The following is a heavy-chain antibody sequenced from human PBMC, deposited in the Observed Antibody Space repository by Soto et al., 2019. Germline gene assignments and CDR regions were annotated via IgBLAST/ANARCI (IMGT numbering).Heavy chain of an antibody. CDR1: GFTFSSYA. J-gene: IGHJ4*02. D-gene: IGHD3-22*01. CDR3: AKDESITMIVVVTLLDY. CDR2: ISGSGGST. V-gene: IGHV3-23*01. Sequence: GGSLRLSCAASGFTFSSYAMSWVRQAPGKGLEWVSAISGSGGSTYYADSVKGRFTISRDNSKNTLYLQMNSLRAEDTAVYYWAKDESITMIVVVTLLDYWGQGTLVTVSS.